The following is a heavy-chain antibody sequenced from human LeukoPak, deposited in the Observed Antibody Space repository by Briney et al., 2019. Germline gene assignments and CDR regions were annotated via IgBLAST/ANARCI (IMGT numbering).Heavy chain of an antibody. Sequence: SETLSLTCTVSGGSISSYYWSWIRQPPGKGLEWIGYIYYSGSTNYNPSLRSRVTISVDTSKNQFSLKLSSVTAADTAVYYCARDRQRGLAAAGTRKNWFDPWGQGTLVTVSS. J-gene: IGHJ5*02. V-gene: IGHV4-59*01. CDR1: GGSISSYY. D-gene: IGHD6-13*01. CDR3: ARDRQRGLAAAGTRKNWFDP. CDR2: IYYSGST.